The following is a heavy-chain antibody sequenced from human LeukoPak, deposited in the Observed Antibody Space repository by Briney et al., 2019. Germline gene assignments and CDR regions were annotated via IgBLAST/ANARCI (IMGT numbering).Heavy chain of an antibody. CDR3: ARVPLIGPAAIPYYYYMDV. D-gene: IGHD2-2*01. V-gene: IGHV1-24*01. J-gene: IGHJ6*03. Sequence: ASVKDSCKVSGYTLTELSMHWVRQAPGKGLEWMGGFDPEDGETIYAQKFQGRVTMTEDTSTDTAYMELSSLRSEDTAVYYCARVPLIGPAAIPYYYYMDVWGKGTTVTVSS. CDR1: GYTLTELS. CDR2: FDPEDGET.